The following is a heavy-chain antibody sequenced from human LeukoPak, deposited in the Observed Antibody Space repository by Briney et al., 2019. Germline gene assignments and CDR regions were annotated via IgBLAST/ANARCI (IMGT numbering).Heavy chain of an antibody. D-gene: IGHD3-16*01. Sequence: GESLKISCKGSGYSFTNYWIGWVRQMPGEGLEWMGIIYPGDSDTRYSPSFQGQVTISVDKSISTAYLQWSSLKASDTAMYYCASAPTFDCFDIWAKGQWSPSLQ. CDR1: GYSFTNYW. J-gene: IGHJ3*02. CDR2: IYPGDSDT. V-gene: IGHV5-51*01. CDR3: ASAPTFDCFDI.